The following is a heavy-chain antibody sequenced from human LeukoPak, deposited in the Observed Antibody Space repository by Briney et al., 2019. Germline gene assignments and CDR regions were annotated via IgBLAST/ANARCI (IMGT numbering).Heavy chain of an antibody. CDR2: ISYDGSHK. CDR1: GITFRSYG. CDR3: AKPPEVGATVGYFDY. Sequence: SGGSLRLSCAASGITFRSYGMHWVRQAPGKGLEWVAVISYDGSHKYYADSVKGRFSISRDNSKNTLYLQMNSLRADDTAVYYCAKPPEVGATVGYFDYWGQGTLVTISS. J-gene: IGHJ4*02. V-gene: IGHV3-30*18. D-gene: IGHD1-26*01.